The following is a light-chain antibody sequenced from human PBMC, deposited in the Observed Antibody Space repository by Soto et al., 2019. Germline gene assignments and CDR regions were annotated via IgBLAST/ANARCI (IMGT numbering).Light chain of an antibody. CDR1: SPRIGSNT. J-gene: IGLJ1*01. V-gene: IGLV1-44*01. CDR3: AAWDDTLTGYV. Sequence: LTPPTPTVWTPGEEVTISCSGSSPRIGSNTVNWYQQLPGTAPKLLIYSNNQRPSGVPDRFSGSKSGTSASLAISGLQSEDEADYYCAAWDDTLTGYVFGTGTKVTVL. CDR2: SNN.